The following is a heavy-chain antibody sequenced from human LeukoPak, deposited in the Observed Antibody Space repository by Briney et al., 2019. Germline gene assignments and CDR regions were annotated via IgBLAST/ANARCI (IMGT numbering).Heavy chain of an antibody. CDR1: GFTFSTYG. V-gene: IGHV3-30*18. D-gene: IGHD3-9*01. CDR2: ISDDGNNK. J-gene: IGHJ5*02. CDR3: TKDPGRGMTGRTGNWFDP. Sequence: GGSLRLSCAASGFTFSTYGMHWVRQAPGKGLEGVAVISDDGNNKNYADTVKGLFTISRDNSKNTLYLQMNSLRRDDTAVYYCTKDPGRGMTGRTGNWFDPWGQGTLVTVSS.